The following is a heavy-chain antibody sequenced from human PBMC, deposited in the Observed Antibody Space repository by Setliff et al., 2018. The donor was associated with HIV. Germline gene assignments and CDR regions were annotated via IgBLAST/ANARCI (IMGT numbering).Heavy chain of an antibody. CDR2: MYHTGST. CDR3: ARHAAGPDGPFDY. V-gene: IGHV4-38-2*01. Sequence: SETLSLTCAVSGYSISSGCYWGWIRQPPGKGLEWIGSMYHTGSTYYSPSLNSRFTISVATSKNQFSRKLSSVVTADTAVYYCARHAAGPDGPFDYWGQGTLVTVSS. D-gene: IGHD2-2*01. CDR1: GYSISSGCY. J-gene: IGHJ4*02.